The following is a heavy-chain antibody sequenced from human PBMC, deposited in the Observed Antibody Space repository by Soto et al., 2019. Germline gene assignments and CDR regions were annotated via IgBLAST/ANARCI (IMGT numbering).Heavy chain of an antibody. D-gene: IGHD2-15*01. CDR2: INPNSGGT. CDR3: ARVLRYCSVGSCYSHYYYYGMDV. J-gene: IGHJ6*02. Sequence: ASVKVSCKASGYTFTGYYMHWVRQAPGQGLEWMGWINPNSGGTNYAQKFQGRVTMTRDTSISTAYMELSRLRSDDTAVYYCARVLRYCSVGSCYSHYYYYGMDVWGQGTTVTVSS. CDR1: GYTFTGYY. V-gene: IGHV1-2*02.